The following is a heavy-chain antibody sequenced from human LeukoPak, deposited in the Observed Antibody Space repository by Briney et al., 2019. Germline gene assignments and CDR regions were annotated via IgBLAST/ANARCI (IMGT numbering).Heavy chain of an antibody. J-gene: IGHJ4*02. CDR2: ISFDGSAK. CDR3: AVDRVDEMAKLGLGY. V-gene: IGHV3-30*03. D-gene: IGHD5-24*01. Sequence: GRSLRLSCAASGFTFRTYGMHWVRQAPGKGLEWVAVISFDGSAKYYADSVKGRFTISRDNSMNTLYLEINSLGGEDTAVYYCAVDRVDEMAKLGLGYWGQGTLVTVSS. CDR1: GFTFRTYG.